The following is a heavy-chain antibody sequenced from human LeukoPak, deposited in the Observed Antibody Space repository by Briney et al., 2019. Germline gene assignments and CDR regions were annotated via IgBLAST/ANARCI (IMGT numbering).Heavy chain of an antibody. D-gene: IGHD2-8*01. CDR2: INPNSGGT. CDR1: GYTFTGYH. CDR3: ARQDRVSPSFSNNWFDP. Sequence: ASVKASCKASGYTFTGYHIHWVRQAPGQGLEWMGWINPNSGGTNYAQKFQGRVTMTRDTSITTAYMELSRLRSDDTAVYYCARQDRVSPSFSNNWFDPWGQGTLVTVSS. J-gene: IGHJ5*02. V-gene: IGHV1-2*02.